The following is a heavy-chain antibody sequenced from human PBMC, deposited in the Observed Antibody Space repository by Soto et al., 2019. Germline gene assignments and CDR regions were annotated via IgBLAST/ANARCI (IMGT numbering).Heavy chain of an antibody. Sequence: QVQLQESGPGLVKPSETLSLTCTVSGGSINSGDYYWSWIRQPPGKGLEWIGYIYYSGSAYHNPSLKSRVSISLESSRNQFSLRLKSVTVADTAVYYCATVPTYYYDSNGYANAFDIWGPGTMVTVSS. CDR2: IYYSGSA. CDR1: GGSINSGDYY. J-gene: IGHJ3*02. V-gene: IGHV4-30-4*01. CDR3: ATVPTYYYDSNGYANAFDI. D-gene: IGHD3-22*01.